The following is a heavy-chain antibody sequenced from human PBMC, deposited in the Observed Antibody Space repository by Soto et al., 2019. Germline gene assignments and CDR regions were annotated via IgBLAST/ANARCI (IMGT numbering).Heavy chain of an antibody. V-gene: IGHV4-39*01. CDR1: GGSISSSSYY. CDR3: AIGVTLGIAFDY. Sequence: AESLSLTCTVSGGSISSSSYYWGWIRQPPGKGLEWIGSIYYSGSTYYNPSLKSRVTISVDTSKNQFSLKLSSVTAADTAVYYCAIGVTLGIAFDYWGQGTLVTVSS. D-gene: IGHD2-21*02. CDR2: IYYSGST. J-gene: IGHJ4*02.